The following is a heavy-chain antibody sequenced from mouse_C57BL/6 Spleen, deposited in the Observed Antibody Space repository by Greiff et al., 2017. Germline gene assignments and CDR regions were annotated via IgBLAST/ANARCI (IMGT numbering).Heavy chain of an antibody. CDR1: GYSFTSYY. J-gene: IGHJ2*01. Sequence: VQLQQSGPELVKPGASVKISCKASGYSFTSYYIHWVKQRPGQGLEWIGWIYPGSGNTKYNEKFKGKATLTADTSSSTAYMQLSSLTSEDSAVYYCASLNWDEYYFDYWGQGTTLTVSS. CDR3: ASLNWDEYYFDY. CDR2: IYPGSGNT. D-gene: IGHD4-1*01. V-gene: IGHV1-66*01.